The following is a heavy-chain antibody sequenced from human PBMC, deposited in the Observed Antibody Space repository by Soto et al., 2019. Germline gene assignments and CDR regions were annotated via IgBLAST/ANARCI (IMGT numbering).Heavy chain of an antibody. CDR2: IIPIFGTA. CDR1: GGTFSSYA. J-gene: IGHJ6*02. D-gene: IGHD2-2*01. Sequence: ASVKVSCKASGGTFSSYAISWVRQAPGQGLEWMGGIIPIFGTANYAQKFQGRATITADESTSTAYMELSSLRSEDTAVYYCARGGVFVVVPATYYYYGMDVWGQGTTVTVSS. CDR3: ARGGVFVVVPATYYYYGMDV. V-gene: IGHV1-69*13.